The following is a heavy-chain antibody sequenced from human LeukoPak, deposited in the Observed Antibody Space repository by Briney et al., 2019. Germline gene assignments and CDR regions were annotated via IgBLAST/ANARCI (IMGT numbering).Heavy chain of an antibody. CDR1: GFTFSFYG. CDR2: ISAGGSST. D-gene: IGHD6-25*01. Sequence: GGSLSLSCAPAGFTFSFYGMSWVRQAPGDGMGWDSSISAGGSSTNYADSVKGRVTISRDNSEHSLYLQINRLRGEDPAITYCAKPGAAAATLGSWGQGTLVTVSS. V-gene: IGHV3-23*01. CDR3: AKPGAAAATLGS. J-gene: IGHJ5*02.